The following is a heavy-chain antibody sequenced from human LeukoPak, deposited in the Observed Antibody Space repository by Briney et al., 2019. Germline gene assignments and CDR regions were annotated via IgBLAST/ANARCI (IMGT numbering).Heavy chain of an antibody. CDR3: ARWSPDVRHDTTYYCADY. CDR1: GGSISSSSYL. Sequence: PSETLSLTCTVSGGSISSSSYLWGWVRQPPGKGLEWIGSIYYSGSTYYNPSLKSRVTISVDTSKNQFSLKLSSVTAADTAVYYCARWSPDVRHDTTYYCADYWGQGTLVTVSS. D-gene: IGHD2/OR15-2a*01. J-gene: IGHJ4*02. CDR2: IYYSGST. V-gene: IGHV4-39*01.